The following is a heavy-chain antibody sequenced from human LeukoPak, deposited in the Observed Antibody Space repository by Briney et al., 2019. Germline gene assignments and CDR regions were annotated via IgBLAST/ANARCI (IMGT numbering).Heavy chain of an antibody. Sequence: SETLSLTCTVSGGSISSSSYYWGWIRQPPGKGLEWIGSIYYSGSTYYNPSLKSRVTISVDTSKSQFSLKLSSVTAADTAVYYCVTTSFTYYYGSGSYYNWFDPWGQGTLVTVSS. CDR2: IYYSGST. CDR3: VTTSFTYYYGSGSYYNWFDP. J-gene: IGHJ5*02. V-gene: IGHV4-39*01. CDR1: GGSISSSSYY. D-gene: IGHD3-10*01.